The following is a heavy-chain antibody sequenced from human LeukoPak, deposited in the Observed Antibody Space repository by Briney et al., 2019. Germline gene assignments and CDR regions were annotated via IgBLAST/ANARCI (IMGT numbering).Heavy chain of an antibody. Sequence: PGGSLRLSCAASGFTFSSYALSWVRQAPGKGLEWVSAISGSGGSTYYADSVKGRFTISRDNSKNTLYLQMNSLRAEDTAVYYCAKGQYCSGGSCYPAGSYWGQGTLVTVSS. CDR1: GFTFSSYA. CDR3: AKGQYCSGGSCYPAGSY. CDR2: ISGSGGST. J-gene: IGHJ4*02. V-gene: IGHV3-23*01. D-gene: IGHD2-15*01.